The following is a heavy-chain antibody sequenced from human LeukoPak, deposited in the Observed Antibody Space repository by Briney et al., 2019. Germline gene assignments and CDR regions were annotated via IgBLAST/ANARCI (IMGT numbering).Heavy chain of an antibody. CDR1: GFTFSSYG. CDR3: AKSTTVTQRGYFDY. J-gene: IGHJ4*02. V-gene: IGHV3-30*18. Sequence: GGSLRLSCAATGFTFSSYGMHWVRQAPAKGLEWVAIISYDGSNKYYADSVKGRFTISRDNSKNTLYLQMNSLRAEDTAVYYCAKSTTVTQRGYFDYWGQGTLVTVSS. CDR2: ISYDGSNK. D-gene: IGHD4-17*01.